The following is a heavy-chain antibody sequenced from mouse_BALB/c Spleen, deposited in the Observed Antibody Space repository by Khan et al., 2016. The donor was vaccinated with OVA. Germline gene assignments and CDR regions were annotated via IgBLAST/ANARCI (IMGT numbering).Heavy chain of an antibody. J-gene: IGHJ4*01. V-gene: IGHV2-6-5*01. CDR2: IWGGGRT. CDR1: GFSLSDYG. Sequence: QVQLKESGPGLVAPSQNLSITCTVSGFSLSDYGVSWIRQSPGKGLEWLGVIWGGGRTYYNSALKSGLTISKDNSKSQVFLKMSSLQSDDTAMFYCAKGVWSYYYTLDYWGQGTSVTVSS. CDR3: AKGVWSYYYTLDY.